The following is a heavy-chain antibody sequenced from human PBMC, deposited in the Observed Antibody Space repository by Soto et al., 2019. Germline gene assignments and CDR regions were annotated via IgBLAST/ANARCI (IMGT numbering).Heavy chain of an antibody. CDR2: ISSSNNYI. CDR3: TRAPAVRGRMNY. D-gene: IGHD3-10*01. J-gene: IGHJ4*01. V-gene: IGHV3-21*01. Sequence: PGGSLRLSCVASEFTFSSYTMNWVRQAPGKGLEWVSSISSSNNYIYYADSVKGRFTISRDNAKNSLYLQMNSLRAEDTAVYYCTRAPAVRGRMNYWGHGTLVTVSS. CDR1: EFTFSSYT.